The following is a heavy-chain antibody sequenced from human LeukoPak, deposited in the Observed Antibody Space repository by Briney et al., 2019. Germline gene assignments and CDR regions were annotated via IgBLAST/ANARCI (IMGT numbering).Heavy chain of an antibody. D-gene: IGHD4-23*01. J-gene: IGHJ4*02. CDR2: IYYSGST. CDR1: GGSISSGDYY. V-gene: IGHV4-30-4*01. Sequence: SETLSLTCTVSGGSISSGDYYWSWIRQPPGKGLEWIGYIYYSGSTYYNPSLKSRVTISVDTSKNQFSLKLSSVTAADTAVYYCARVVRVTHFDYWGQGTLVPVSS. CDR3: ARVVRVTHFDY.